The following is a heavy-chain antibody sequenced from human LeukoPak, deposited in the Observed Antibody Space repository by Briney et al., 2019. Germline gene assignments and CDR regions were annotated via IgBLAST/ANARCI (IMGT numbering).Heavy chain of an antibody. V-gene: IGHV3-30*18. CDR3: AKDRRITIFGVVTKYYYGMDV. Sequence: GRSLRLSCAASGFTFSSYGMHWVRQGPGKGLEWVAVISYDGSNKYYADSVKGRFTISRDNSKNTLYLQMNSLRAEDTAVYYCAKDRRITIFGVVTKYYYGMDVWGQGTTVTVSS. CDR1: GFTFSSYG. J-gene: IGHJ6*02. D-gene: IGHD3-3*01. CDR2: ISYDGSNK.